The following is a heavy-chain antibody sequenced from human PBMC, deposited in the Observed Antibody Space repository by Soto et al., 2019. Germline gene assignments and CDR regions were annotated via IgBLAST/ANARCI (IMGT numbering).Heavy chain of an antibody. D-gene: IGHD6-13*01. J-gene: IGHJ4*02. Sequence: PSETLSLTRTVSGGSISSSSYYWGWIRQPPGKGLEWIGSIYYSGSTYYNPSLKSRVTISVDTSKNQFSLKLSSVTAADTAVYYCARISSSWSYYFDYWGQGTLVTVSS. V-gene: IGHV4-39*01. CDR3: ARISSSWSYYFDY. CDR2: IYYSGST. CDR1: GGSISSSSYY.